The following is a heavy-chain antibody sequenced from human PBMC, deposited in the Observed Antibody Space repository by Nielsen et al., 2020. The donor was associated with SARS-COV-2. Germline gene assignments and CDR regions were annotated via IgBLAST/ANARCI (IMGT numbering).Heavy chain of an antibody. D-gene: IGHD5-24*01. Sequence: GESLKISCAASGFSFSNYGMHWVRQAPGKGLEWVSAISGSGGSTYYADSVKGRFTISRDNSKNTLYLQMNSLRAEDTAVYYCAREQLEMATAPAFDIWGQGTMVTVSS. CDR2: ISGSGGST. CDR1: GFSFSNYG. J-gene: IGHJ3*02. V-gene: IGHV3-23*01. CDR3: AREQLEMATAPAFDI.